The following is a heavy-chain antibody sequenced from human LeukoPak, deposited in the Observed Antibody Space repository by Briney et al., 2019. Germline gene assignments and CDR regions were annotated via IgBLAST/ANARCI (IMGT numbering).Heavy chain of an antibody. D-gene: IGHD6-6*01. CDR2: ITSGGGIT. Sequence: PGGSLRLSCAASGFTFSSYWMHWVRQAPGKGLVWVSRITSGGGITTYADFVKGRFTISRDNAKNTAYLQMNSLRAEDTAVYYCVRDVPGQLGRLDYWGQGTLVTVSS. V-gene: IGHV3-74*01. J-gene: IGHJ4*02. CDR3: VRDVPGQLGRLDY. CDR1: GFTFSSYW.